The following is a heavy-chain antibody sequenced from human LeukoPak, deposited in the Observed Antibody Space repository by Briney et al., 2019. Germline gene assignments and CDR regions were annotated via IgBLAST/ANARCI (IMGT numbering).Heavy chain of an antibody. CDR1: SGSLSSYY. D-gene: IGHD4-17*01. CDR3: ARGPTTVTRAFDY. V-gene: IGHV4-4*07. Sequence: PSETLSLTCTVSSGSLSSYYWSWIRQPAGKGLEWIGRIYTSGSTNYNPSLKSRVTMSVDTSKNQFSLNLNSVTAADTAVYYCARGPTTVTRAFDYWGQGTLVTVSS. CDR2: IYTSGST. J-gene: IGHJ4*02.